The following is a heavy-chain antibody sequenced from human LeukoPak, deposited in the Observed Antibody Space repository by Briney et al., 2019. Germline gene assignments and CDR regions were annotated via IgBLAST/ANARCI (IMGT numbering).Heavy chain of an antibody. V-gene: IGHV3-30*19. CDR3: ARDRPIAAAGYYFDY. D-gene: IGHD6-25*01. CDR1: GFTYSNYG. CDR2: IADDGKDK. Sequence: PGGSLRLSCAASGFTYSNYGLHWVRQAPGKGLEWVAVIADDGKDKHYVESVKGRFTISRDNSKNTLYLQMNSLRVEDTAVYYCARDRPIAAAGYYFDYWGQGTLVTVCS. J-gene: IGHJ4*02.